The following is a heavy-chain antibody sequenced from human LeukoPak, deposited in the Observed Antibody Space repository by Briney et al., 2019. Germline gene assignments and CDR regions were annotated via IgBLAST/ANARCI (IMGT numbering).Heavy chain of an antibody. CDR3: ASASSHRIAAGGDY. V-gene: IGHV3-21*01. CDR2: ISSSSSYI. J-gene: IGHJ4*02. Sequence: GGSLRLSCAASGFPFSSYSMNWVRQAPGKGLEWVSSISSSSSYIYYADSVKGRFTISRDNAKNSLYLQMNSLRAEDTAVYYCASASSHRIAAGGDYWGQGTLVTVSS. D-gene: IGHD6-13*01. CDR1: GFPFSSYS.